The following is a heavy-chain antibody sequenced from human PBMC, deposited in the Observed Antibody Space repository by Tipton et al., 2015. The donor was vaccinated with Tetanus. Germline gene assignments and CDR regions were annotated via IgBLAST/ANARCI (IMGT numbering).Heavy chain of an antibody. CDR3: ARSYYDSSGYLGY. Sequence: QSGPEVKKPGASMKVSCKASGYTFTSFYLHWVRQAPGQGLECMGIINPSGGDARYAQKFQGRITIIRDTSTTTVYMELSSLRSEDTAVYYCARSYYDSSGYLGYWGQGTQVTVSS. V-gene: IGHV1-46*01. D-gene: IGHD3-22*01. CDR2: INPSGGDA. J-gene: IGHJ4*02. CDR1: GYTFTSFY.